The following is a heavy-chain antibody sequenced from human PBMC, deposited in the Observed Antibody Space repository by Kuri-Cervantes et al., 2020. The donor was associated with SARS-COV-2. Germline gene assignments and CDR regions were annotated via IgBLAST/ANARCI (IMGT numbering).Heavy chain of an antibody. CDR3: ARVAVRFLEWLFFDY. CDR1: GYTFTSYY. V-gene: IGHV1-46*01. D-gene: IGHD3-3*01. J-gene: IGHJ4*02. Sequence: ASVKVSCKASGYTFTSYYMHWVRQAPGQGLEWMGIINPSGGSTSYAQKFQGRVTMTRDTSTSTVYMELSSLRSEDAAVYYCARVAVRFLEWLFFDYWGQGTLVTVSS. CDR2: INPSGGST.